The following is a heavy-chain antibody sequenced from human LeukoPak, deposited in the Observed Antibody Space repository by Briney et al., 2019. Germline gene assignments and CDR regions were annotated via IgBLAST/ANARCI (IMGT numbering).Heavy chain of an antibody. Sequence: ASVKVSCKASGYTFTGYYMHWVRQAPGQGPEWMGWINPNSGGTNYAQKFQGRVTMTRDTSIITAYMELSRLRSDDTAAQYCTNGRATLDYCGQGTLVTVSS. CDR2: INPNSGGT. CDR3: TNGRATLDY. CDR1: GYTFTGYY. V-gene: IGHV1-2*02. D-gene: IGHD1-26*01. J-gene: IGHJ4*02.